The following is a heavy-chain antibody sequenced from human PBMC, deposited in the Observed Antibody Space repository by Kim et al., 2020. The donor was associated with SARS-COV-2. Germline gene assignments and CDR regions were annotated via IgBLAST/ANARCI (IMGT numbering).Heavy chain of an antibody. Sequence: TNYNSALKSRVTIARDTSKNQFSLSLNFVTAAEKAVYYCTRGGYSYAHEYWGQGILVTVSS. CDR2: T. V-gene: IGHV4-34*01. CDR3: TRGGYSYAHEY. J-gene: IGHJ4*02. D-gene: IGHD5-18*01.